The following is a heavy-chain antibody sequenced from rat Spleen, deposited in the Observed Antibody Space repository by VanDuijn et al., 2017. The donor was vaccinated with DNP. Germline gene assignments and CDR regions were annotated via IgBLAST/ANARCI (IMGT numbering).Heavy chain of an antibody. D-gene: IGHD1-1*01. CDR3: ARQRWYYSGEGMDY. CDR1: GFTFSDSN. V-gene: IGHV5-7*01. Sequence: EVQLVESGGGLVQPGRSLKLSCPASGFTFSDSNMAWVRQPPKKGLEGVETVTCDGTRTYSRDSVKGRFAISRDNAKSTLYLQMDSLRSEDTATDYCARQRWYYSGEGMDYGGQGVMVTVSS. CDR2: VTCDGTRT. J-gene: IGHJ2*01.